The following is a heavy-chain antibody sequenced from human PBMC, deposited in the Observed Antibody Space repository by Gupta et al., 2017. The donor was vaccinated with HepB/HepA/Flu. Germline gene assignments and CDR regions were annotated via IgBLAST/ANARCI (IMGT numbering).Heavy chain of an antibody. Sequence: EVQLLESGGGLVQPGGSLRLSCAASGFTFTGSAMSWVRQAPGKGLEWVSSISGSGNSTYYADSVKGRLTISRDNSKNTLYLQMNSLRAEDTAIYDCASPRWQFDYWGQGTLVTVSS. CDR1: GFTFTGSA. V-gene: IGHV3-23*01. D-gene: IGHD4-23*01. CDR3: ASPRWQFDY. J-gene: IGHJ4*02. CDR2: ISGSGNST.